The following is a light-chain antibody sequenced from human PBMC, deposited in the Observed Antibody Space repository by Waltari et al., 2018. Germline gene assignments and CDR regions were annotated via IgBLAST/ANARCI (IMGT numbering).Light chain of an antibody. CDR1: QSVSSIY. V-gene: IGKV3-20*01. CDR2: GAS. CDR3: QQYAGSPKT. Sequence: EIVLTQSPGTLSLSPGERATLSCRASQSVSSIYLAWYQQKPGQAPRLLIYGASSRATGIPERFSGSGSGTDFTLTISRLEPEDFAVYYCQQYAGSPKTFGQGTRLEIK. J-gene: IGKJ5*01.